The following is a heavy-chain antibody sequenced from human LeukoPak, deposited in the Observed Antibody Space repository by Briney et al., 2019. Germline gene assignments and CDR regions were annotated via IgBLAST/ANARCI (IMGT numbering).Heavy chain of an antibody. V-gene: IGHV4-61*01. CDR1: GGSISSSSYY. D-gene: IGHD3-22*01. CDR3: AREDSSGYEVAFDI. CDR2: IYYSGST. J-gene: IGHJ3*02. Sequence: SETLSLTCTVSGGSISSSSYYWGWIRQPPGKGLEWIGYIYYSGSTNYNPSLKSRVTISVDTSKNQFSLKLSSVTAADTAVYYCAREDSSGYEVAFDIWGQGTMVTVSS.